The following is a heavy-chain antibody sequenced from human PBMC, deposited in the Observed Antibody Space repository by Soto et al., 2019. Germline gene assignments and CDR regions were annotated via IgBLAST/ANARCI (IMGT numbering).Heavy chain of an antibody. J-gene: IGHJ4*02. CDR3: AKDRGYCSGGSCYPFDY. CDR2: ISGSGGST. D-gene: IGHD2-15*01. CDR1: GFTFSSYA. Sequence: EVQLLESGGGLVQPGGSLRLSCAASGFTFSSYAMRWVRQAPGKGLEWVSAISGSGGSTYYADSVKGRFTISRDNSKNTLYLQMNSLRAEDTAVYYCAKDRGYCSGGSCYPFDYWGQGTLVTVSS. V-gene: IGHV3-23*01.